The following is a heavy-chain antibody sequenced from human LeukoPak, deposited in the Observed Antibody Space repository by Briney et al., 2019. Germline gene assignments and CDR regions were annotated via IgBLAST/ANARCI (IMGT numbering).Heavy chain of an antibody. CDR2: IYHDGST. D-gene: IGHD1-26*01. CDR1: GGSISSGGYS. Sequence: SETLSLTCSVSGGSISSGGYSWTWLRQPPGKGLEWIGYIYHDGSTYYKPSLQSRLTISVDTSKNQFSLKVSSVTAADTAVYYCARGTGVGATAHYYFDYWGQGTLVTVSS. V-gene: IGHV4-30-2*01. CDR3: ARGTGVGATAHYYFDY. J-gene: IGHJ4*02.